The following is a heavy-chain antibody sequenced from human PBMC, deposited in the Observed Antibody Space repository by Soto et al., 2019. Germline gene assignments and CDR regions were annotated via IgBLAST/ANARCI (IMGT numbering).Heavy chain of an antibody. D-gene: IGHD3-3*01. Sequence: QVQLVESGGGVVQPGRSLRLSCAASGFTFSSYAMHWVRQAPGKGLEWVAVISYDGSNKYYADSVKGRFTSSRDNSKNTLYLEMNSLRAEDTAVYYCARDRAYDFWSGYLPYYYGMDVWGQGTTVTVSS. J-gene: IGHJ6*02. V-gene: IGHV3-30-3*01. CDR3: ARDRAYDFWSGYLPYYYGMDV. CDR1: GFTFSSYA. CDR2: ISYDGSNK.